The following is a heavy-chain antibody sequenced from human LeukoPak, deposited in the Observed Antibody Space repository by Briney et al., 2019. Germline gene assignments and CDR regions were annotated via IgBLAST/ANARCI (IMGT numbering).Heavy chain of an antibody. CDR2: ISAYNGNT. CDR3: ASSIAVAGTVWFDP. Sequence: GASVNVSCKASGYTFTSYGISWVRQAPGQGLEWMGWISAYNGNTNYAQKLQGRVIMTTDTSTSTAYMELRSLRSDDTAVYYCASSIAVAGTVWFDPWGQGTLVTVSS. V-gene: IGHV1-18*01. J-gene: IGHJ5*02. CDR1: GYTFTSYG. D-gene: IGHD6-19*01.